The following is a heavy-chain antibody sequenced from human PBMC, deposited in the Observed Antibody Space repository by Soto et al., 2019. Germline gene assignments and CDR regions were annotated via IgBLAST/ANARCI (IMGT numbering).Heavy chain of an antibody. V-gene: IGHV6-1*01. J-gene: IGHJ4*02. CDR3: VRGVDSSFDY. CDR2: TYYRSKWKN. Sequence: QVQLQQSGPGLVKPSQSLSLTCVISGDSDSSNRAAWNWVRQSPSRGLEWLGRTYYRSKWKNDYAVSVNSRITINPATSKNQLSLQLNSVTPEDTAVYYCVRGVDSSFDYWGQGTLVTVSS. D-gene: IGHD6-13*01. CDR1: GDSDSSNRAA.